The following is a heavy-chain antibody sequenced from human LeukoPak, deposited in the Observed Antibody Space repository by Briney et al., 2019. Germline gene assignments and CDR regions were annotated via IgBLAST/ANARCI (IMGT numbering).Heavy chain of an antibody. CDR3: ARRSDSNGVDY. D-gene: IGHD2-21*01. CDR1: GGSISSGSYY. J-gene: IGHJ4*02. V-gene: IGHV4-61*02. Sequence: PSETLSLTCTVSGGSISSGSYYWSWIRQPAGKGLEWIGRIYTSGSTNYNPSLKSRVTISVDTSKNQFSLKLSSVTAADTAVYFCARRSDSNGVDYWGQGTLVTVSS. CDR2: IYTSGST.